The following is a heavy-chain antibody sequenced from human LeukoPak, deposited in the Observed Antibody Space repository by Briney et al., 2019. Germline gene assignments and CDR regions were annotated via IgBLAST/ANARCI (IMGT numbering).Heavy chain of an antibody. CDR3: ARDSSGSYSSYYYYYMDV. CDR1: GYTFTGYY. Sequence: GASVKVSCKASGYTFTGYYMHWVRQAPGQGLEWMGWINPNSGGTNYAQKFQGRVTMTRDTSISTAYMELSRLRSDDTAVYYCARDSSGSYSSYYYYYMDVWGKGTTVTVSS. J-gene: IGHJ6*03. V-gene: IGHV1-2*02. D-gene: IGHD1-26*01. CDR2: INPNSGGT.